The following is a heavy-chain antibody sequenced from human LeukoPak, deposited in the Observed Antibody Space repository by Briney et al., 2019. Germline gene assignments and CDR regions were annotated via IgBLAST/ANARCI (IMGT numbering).Heavy chain of an antibody. J-gene: IGHJ6*03. V-gene: IGHV4-59*01. Sequence: SETLSLTCTVSGGSISSYYWSWIRQPPGKGLEWIGYIYYSGSTNYNPSLKSRVTISVDTSKNQFSLKLSSVTAADTAVYYCARAVAGDSYYYYYYIDVWGKGTTVTIYS. D-gene: IGHD6-19*01. CDR1: GGSISSYY. CDR3: ARAVAGDSYYYYYYIDV. CDR2: IYYSGST.